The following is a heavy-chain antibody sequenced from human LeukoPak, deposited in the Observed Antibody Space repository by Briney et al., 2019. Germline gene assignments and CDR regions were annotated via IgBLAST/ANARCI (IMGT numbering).Heavy chain of an antibody. CDR3: ARHIDNYAHSAYPPNDF. Sequence: SETLSLTCTVSGGSISRSNYYWGWIRQPPGKGLEWIGSIHFSGTTYYTPSLKSRVTISVDTPKNQFSLNLNSVTAADTAIYYCARHIDNYAHSAYPPNDFWGQGTLVTVSS. D-gene: IGHD3-16*01. CDR1: GGSISRSNYY. J-gene: IGHJ4*02. CDR2: IHFSGTT. V-gene: IGHV4-39*01.